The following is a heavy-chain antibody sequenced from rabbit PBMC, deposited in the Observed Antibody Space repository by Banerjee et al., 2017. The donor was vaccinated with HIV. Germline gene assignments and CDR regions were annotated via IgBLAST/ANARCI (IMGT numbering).Heavy chain of an antibody. D-gene: IGHD6-1*01. CDR1: GLDFSSSYW. V-gene: IGHV1S45*01. J-gene: IGHJ4*01. CDR3: ARGSLYNYGYADYAYATAFNL. CDR2: MNTGSSGST. Sequence: QEQLEESGGDLVKPEGSLTLTCKASGLDFSSSYWICWVRQAPGKGLEWIGCMNTGSSGSTNYASWAKGRFTISKTSSTTVTLQMTSLTAADTATYFCARGSLYNYGYADYAYATAFNLWGPGTLVTVS.